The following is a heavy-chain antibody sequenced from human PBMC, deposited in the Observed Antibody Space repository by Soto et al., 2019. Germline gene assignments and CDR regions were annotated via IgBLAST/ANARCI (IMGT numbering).Heavy chain of an antibody. D-gene: IGHD6-19*01. J-gene: IGHJ4*02. CDR2: IIPILGIA. V-gene: IGHV1-69*08. CDR1: GGTFSSYT. CDR3: AREIAVAGPTFDY. Sequence: QVQLVQSGAEVQKPGSSVKVSCKASGGTFSSYTISWVRQAPGQGLEWMGRIIPILGIANYAQKFQGRVTITADKSTSTAYMELSSLRSEDTAVYYCAREIAVAGPTFDYWGQGTLVTVSS.